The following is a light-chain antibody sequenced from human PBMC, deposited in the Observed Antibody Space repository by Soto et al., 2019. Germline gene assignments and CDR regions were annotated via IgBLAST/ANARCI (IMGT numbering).Light chain of an antibody. J-gene: IGLJ1*01. CDR3: LAGNNNRV. CDR2: EVT. V-gene: IGLV2-8*01. CDR1: GGDVRESNY. Sequence: QSALTQPPSASGSPGQSVTVSCTGIGGDVRESNYVSWYQQHPGKAPKLMISEVTMRHSGVPDRFSGSKSGNTALLTVSGLHAEDEADYYCLAGNNNRVFGSGTKLTFL.